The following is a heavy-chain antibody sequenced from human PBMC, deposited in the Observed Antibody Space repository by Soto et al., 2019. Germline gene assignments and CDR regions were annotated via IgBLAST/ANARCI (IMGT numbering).Heavy chain of an antibody. CDR1: GFTFSSYG. CDR3: AKDNSAVLDY. J-gene: IGHJ4*02. V-gene: IGHV3-30*18. D-gene: IGHD6-13*01. Sequence: GGSLRLSCAASGFTFSSYGMHWVRQAPGKGLEWVAVISYDGSNKYYADSVKGRFTISRDNSKNTLYLQMNSLRAEDTAVYYCAKDNSAVLDYWAQGTLVTVSS. CDR2: ISYDGSNK.